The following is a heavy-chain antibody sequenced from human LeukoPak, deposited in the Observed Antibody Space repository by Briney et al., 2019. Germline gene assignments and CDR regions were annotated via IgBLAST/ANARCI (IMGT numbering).Heavy chain of an antibody. V-gene: IGHV3-30*02. D-gene: IGHD4-23*01. Sequence: GGSLRLPCAASGFTFSTYGMHWVRQAPGKGLEWVAFIRYDGSNKYYTDSVKGRFTISRDNSKNTLYLQMNSLRAEDTAVYYCANAPYGGNFRFDYWGQGTLVTVPS. CDR1: GFTFSTYG. CDR3: ANAPYGGNFRFDY. CDR2: IRYDGSNK. J-gene: IGHJ4*02.